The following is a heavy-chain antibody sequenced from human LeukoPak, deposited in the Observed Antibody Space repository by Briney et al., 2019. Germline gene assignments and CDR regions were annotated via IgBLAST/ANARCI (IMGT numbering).Heavy chain of an antibody. D-gene: IGHD6-19*01. CDR3: AKGYSSGWSIFDY. CDR2: ISYDGSNK. Sequence: GGSLRLSCAASGFTFSSYDIHWVRQAPGKGLEWVVVISYDGSNKYYADSVKGRFTISRDNSKNTLYLQMNSLITEDTAVYYCAKGYSSGWSIFDYWGQGTLVTVSS. CDR1: GFTFSSYD. J-gene: IGHJ4*02. V-gene: IGHV3-30*18.